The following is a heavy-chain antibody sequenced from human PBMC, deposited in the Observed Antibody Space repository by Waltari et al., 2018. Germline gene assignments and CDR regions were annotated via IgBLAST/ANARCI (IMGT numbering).Heavy chain of an antibody. CDR1: GGSISSYY. CDR2: IYYSGST. V-gene: IGHV4-59*01. CDR3: ARDLLGATRTSGRGPFDY. D-gene: IGHD1-26*01. J-gene: IGHJ4*02. Sequence: QVQLQESGPGLVKPSETLSLTCTVSGGSISSYYWSWIRQPPGKGLEWIGYIYYSGSTNYNPSLKSRVTISVDTSKNQFSLKLSSVTAADTALYYCARDLLGATRTSGRGPFDYWGQGTLVTVSS.